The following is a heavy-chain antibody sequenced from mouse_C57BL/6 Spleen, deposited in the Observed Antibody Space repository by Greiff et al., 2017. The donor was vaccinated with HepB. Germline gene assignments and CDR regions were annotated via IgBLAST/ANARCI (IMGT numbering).Heavy chain of an antibody. CDR3: ARELGVYYFDY. D-gene: IGHD4-1*01. Sequence: EVQRVESGGGLVQPGGSLSLSCAASGFTFTDYYMSWVRQPPGKALEWLGFIRNKANGYTTEYSASVKGRFTISRDNSQSILYLQMNALRAEDSATYYCARELGVYYFDYWGQGTTLTVSS. V-gene: IGHV7-3*01. CDR2: IRNKANGYTT. J-gene: IGHJ2*01. CDR1: GFTFTDYY.